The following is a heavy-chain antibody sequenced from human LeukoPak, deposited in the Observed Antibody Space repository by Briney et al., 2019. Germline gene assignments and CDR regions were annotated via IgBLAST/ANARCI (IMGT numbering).Heavy chain of an antibody. J-gene: IGHJ4*02. CDR2: ISAYNGNT. Sequence: ASVKVSCKASGYTLTSYGISWVRQAPGQGLEWMGWISAYNGNTNYAQKLQGRVTMTTDTSTSTAYMELRSLRSDDTAVYYCARDLGTIAAAGRHYFDYWGQGTLVTVSS. CDR1: GYTLTSYG. V-gene: IGHV1-18*01. CDR3: ARDLGTIAAAGRHYFDY. D-gene: IGHD6-13*01.